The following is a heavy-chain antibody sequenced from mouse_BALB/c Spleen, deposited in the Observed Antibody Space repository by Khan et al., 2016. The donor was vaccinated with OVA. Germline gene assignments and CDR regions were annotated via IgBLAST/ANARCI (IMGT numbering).Heavy chain of an antibody. CDR2: INTHSGVP. Sequence: QIQLVQSGPELKKPGETVRISCKASGYTFTTAGMQWVQQMPGKGLKWIGWINTHSGVPKYAEDFKGRFAFSLDTSASTVYLQITNLKNEDTAREFCARGGAAYYRNDGGAIDYWGQGTSVTVSS. J-gene: IGHJ4*01. CDR3: ARGGAAYYRNDGGAIDY. V-gene: IGHV9-4*02. CDR1: GYTFTTAG. D-gene: IGHD2-14*01.